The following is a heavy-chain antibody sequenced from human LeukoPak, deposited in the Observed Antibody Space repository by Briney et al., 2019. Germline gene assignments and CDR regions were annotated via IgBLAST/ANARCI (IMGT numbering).Heavy chain of an antibody. CDR3: ARDKIVGPTILDS. V-gene: IGHV3-7*03. CDR1: GFTFSNYW. Sequence: GGSLRLSCVASGFTFSNYWMSWVRQAPGKGLEWVANIKQDGSEMYYVESVKGRFTISRDHAENSLYLQMNSLRVEDTAVYYCARDKIVGPTILDSWGQGTLVTVSS. D-gene: IGHD1-26*01. CDR2: IKQDGSEM. J-gene: IGHJ4*02.